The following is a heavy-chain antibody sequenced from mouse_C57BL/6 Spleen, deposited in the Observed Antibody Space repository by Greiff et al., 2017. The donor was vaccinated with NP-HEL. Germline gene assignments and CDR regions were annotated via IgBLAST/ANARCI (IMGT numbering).Heavy chain of an antibody. CDR2: ISSGSSTI. Sequence: EVKLVESGGGLVKPGGSLKLSCAASGFTFSDYGMHWVRQAPEKGLEWVAYISSGSSTIYYADTVKGRFTISRDNAKNTLFLQMTSLRSEDTAMYYCARGGATNDYDWFAYWGQGTLVTVSA. J-gene: IGHJ3*01. CDR1: GFTFSDYG. CDR3: ARGGATNDYDWFAY. D-gene: IGHD2-4*01. V-gene: IGHV5-17*01.